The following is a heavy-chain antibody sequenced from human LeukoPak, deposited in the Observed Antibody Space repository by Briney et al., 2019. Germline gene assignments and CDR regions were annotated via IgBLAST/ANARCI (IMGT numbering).Heavy chain of an antibody. CDR2: ISSSGTSI. J-gene: IGHJ4*02. D-gene: IGHD2-2*01. CDR3: ARRYCSSTSCLIDY. Sequence: GGSLRLSCAASGFTFSSYEMNWVRQAPGKGLEWVSYISSSGTSIYYADSVKGRFTISRDNAKNSLYLQMNSLRADDTAVYYCARRYCSSTSCLIDYWGQGTLVTVSS. CDR1: GFTFSSYE. V-gene: IGHV3-48*03.